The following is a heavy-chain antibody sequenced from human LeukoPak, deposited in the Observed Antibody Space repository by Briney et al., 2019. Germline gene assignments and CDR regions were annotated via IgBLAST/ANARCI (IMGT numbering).Heavy chain of an antibody. CDR3: ARPYCSSTSCYKPGDNWFDP. Sequence: ASVKVSCKASGGTFSSYAISWVRQAPGQGLEWMGRIIPILGIANYAQKFQGRVTITADNSTSTAYMELSSLRSEDTAVYYCARPYCSSTSCYKPGDNWFDPWGQGTLVTVSS. J-gene: IGHJ5*02. D-gene: IGHD2-2*02. V-gene: IGHV1-69*04. CDR2: IIPILGIA. CDR1: GGTFSSYA.